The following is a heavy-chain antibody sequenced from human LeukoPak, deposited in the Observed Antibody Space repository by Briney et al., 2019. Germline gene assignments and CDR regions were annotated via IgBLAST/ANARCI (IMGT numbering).Heavy chain of an antibody. D-gene: IGHD3-10*01. V-gene: IGHV1-8*01. CDR2: MNPNSGNT. J-gene: IGHJ4*02. Sequence: ASVKVSCKASGYTFTSYDINWVRQATGQGLEWMGWMNPNSGNTGYAQKFQDRVTMTRNTSISTAYMELSSLRSEDTAVYYCARRYYYGSGSYYPNDYWGQGTLVTVSS. CDR3: ARRYYYGSGSYYPNDY. CDR1: GYTFTSYD.